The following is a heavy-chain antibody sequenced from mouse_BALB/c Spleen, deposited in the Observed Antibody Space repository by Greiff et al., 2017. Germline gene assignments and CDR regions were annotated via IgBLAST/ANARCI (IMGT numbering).Heavy chain of an antibody. Sequence: QVHVKQPGAELVMPGASVKMSCKASGYTFTDYWMHWVKQRPGQGLEWIGAIDTSDSYTSYNQKFKGKATSTVDESSSTAYMQLSSLTSEDSAVYYCARRGLRLYYFDYWGQGTTLTVSS. CDR3: ARRGLRLYYFDY. CDR2: IDTSDSYT. CDR1: GYTFTDYW. V-gene: IGHV1-69*01. D-gene: IGHD1-2*01. J-gene: IGHJ2*01.